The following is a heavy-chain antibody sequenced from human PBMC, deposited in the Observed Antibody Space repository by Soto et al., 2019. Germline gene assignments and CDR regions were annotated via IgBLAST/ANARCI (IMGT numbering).Heavy chain of an antibody. Sequence: GGSLRLSCTASGFTFGDYAMSWFRQAPGKGLEWVGFIRSKAYGGTTEYAASVKGRFTISRDDSKSIAYLQMNSLKTEDTAVYYCTRGPLYCSGGSCYSELDYWGQGTLVTVSS. V-gene: IGHV3-49*03. D-gene: IGHD2-15*01. J-gene: IGHJ4*02. CDR2: IRSKAYGGTT. CDR3: TRGPLYCSGGSCYSELDY. CDR1: GFTFGDYA.